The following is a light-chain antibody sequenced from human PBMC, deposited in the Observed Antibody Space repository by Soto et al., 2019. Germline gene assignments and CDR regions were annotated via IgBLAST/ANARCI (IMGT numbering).Light chain of an antibody. J-gene: IGKJ1*01. CDR3: QQSYSHPPT. Sequence: IQMTQSPSSLSASVGDIFTITCRSNQSISSYLNWYQQKPGKVPKLLIYAASSLQSGVPSRFSGSGSGTDFTLSISSLQPEDFATYYCQQSYSHPPTFGQGTKVDTK. CDR1: QSISSY. CDR2: AAS. V-gene: IGKV1-39*01.